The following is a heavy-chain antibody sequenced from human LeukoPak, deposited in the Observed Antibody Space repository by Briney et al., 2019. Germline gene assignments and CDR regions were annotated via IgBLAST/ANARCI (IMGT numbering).Heavy chain of an antibody. CDR3: ARERSGYDFWSGYPNDAFDI. Sequence: SETLSLTCTVSGGSISSYYWSWIRQPPGKGLEWIGYIYYSGSTNYNPSLKSRVTISVDTSKNQFSLKLSSVTAADTAVYYCARERSGYDFWSGYPNDAFDIWGQGTMVTVSS. CDR1: GGSISSYY. V-gene: IGHV4-59*01. J-gene: IGHJ3*02. D-gene: IGHD3-3*01. CDR2: IYYSGST.